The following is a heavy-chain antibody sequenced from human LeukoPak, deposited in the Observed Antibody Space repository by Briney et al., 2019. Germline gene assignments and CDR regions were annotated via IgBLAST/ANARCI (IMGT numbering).Heavy chain of an antibody. J-gene: IGHJ4*02. Sequence: GGSLRLSCAASGCTFDDYAIHGVRQAPGKGLERVSLISGDGGNTYYAKSMKGRFTISRDNSQNTLYLQMNSLRSEDTAFYYCTKDVGSGSYYYFESWGQGTLVTVSS. CDR3: TKDVGSGSYYYFES. CDR2: ISGDGGNT. D-gene: IGHD1-26*01. CDR1: GCTFDDYA. V-gene: IGHV3-43*02.